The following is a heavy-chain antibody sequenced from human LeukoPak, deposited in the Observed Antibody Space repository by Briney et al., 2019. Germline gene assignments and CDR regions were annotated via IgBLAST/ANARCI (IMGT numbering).Heavy chain of an antibody. D-gene: IGHD1-26*01. CDR3: ARDSLPGAPSGYFDY. J-gene: IGHJ4*02. Sequence: GASVKVSCKASGYTFTGYYMHWVRQAPGQGLEWMGWINPNSGVTNYAQKFQGRVTMTRDTSISTAYMELSSLRSDDTAVYYCARDSLPGAPSGYFDYWGQGTLVTVSS. V-gene: IGHV1-2*02. CDR1: GYTFTGYY. CDR2: INPNSGVT.